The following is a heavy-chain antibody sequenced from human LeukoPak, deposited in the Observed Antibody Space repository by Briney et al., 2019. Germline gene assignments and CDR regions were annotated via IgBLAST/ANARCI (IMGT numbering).Heavy chain of an antibody. CDR1: GFTFSSYW. Sequence: GGSLRLSCAASGFTFSSYWMSWVRQAPGKGLEWVANIKKDGSEKYYVDSVKGRFTISRDNAKNSLYLQMNSLRAEDTAVYYCARDGGKYYGSGSRVQYYYYGMDVWGQGTMVTVSS. D-gene: IGHD3-10*01. CDR2: IKKDGSEK. CDR3: ARDGGKYYGSGSRVQYYYYGMDV. J-gene: IGHJ6*02. V-gene: IGHV3-7*01.